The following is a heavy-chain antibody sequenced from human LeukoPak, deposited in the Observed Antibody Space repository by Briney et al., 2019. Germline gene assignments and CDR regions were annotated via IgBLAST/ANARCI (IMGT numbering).Heavy chain of an antibody. Sequence: SETLSLTCAVYGGSFSGYYWSWIRQPPGKGLEWIGEINHSGSTNYNPSLKSRVTMSVDTSKNQFSLKLSSVTAADTAVYYCARDGGAFDIWGQGTMVTVSS. J-gene: IGHJ3*02. V-gene: IGHV4-34*01. CDR2: INHSGST. D-gene: IGHD3-3*01. CDR3: ARDGGAFDI. CDR1: GGSFSGYY.